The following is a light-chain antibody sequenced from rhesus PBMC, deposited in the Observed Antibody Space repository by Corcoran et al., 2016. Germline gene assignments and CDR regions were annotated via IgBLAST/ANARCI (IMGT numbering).Light chain of an antibody. J-gene: IGKJ3*01. CDR3: QHGYGTPFT. V-gene: IGKV1-74*01. CDR1: ENVNNY. CDR2: KAS. Sequence: DIQMTQSPSSLSASVGDRVTITCRASENVNNYLNWYQQKLGKAPNLLIYKASTLQSEVPSRYSGSGYGTDYTFTISSLKPEDVATYYCQHGYGTPFTFGPGTKLDIK.